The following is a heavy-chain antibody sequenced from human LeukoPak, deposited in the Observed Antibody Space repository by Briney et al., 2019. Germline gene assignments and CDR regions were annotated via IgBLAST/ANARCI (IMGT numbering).Heavy chain of an antibody. D-gene: IGHD4-17*01. V-gene: IGHV3-30*18. CDR2: ISYDGSNK. J-gene: IGHJ4*02. Sequence: GGSLRLSCAASGFTFSSYGMHWVRQAPGKGLEWVAVISYDGSNKYYADSVRGRFTISRDNSKNTLYLQMNSQRAEDTAVYYCAKDLGLTTFHYWGQGTLVTVSS. CDR1: GFTFSSYG. CDR3: AKDLGLTTFHY.